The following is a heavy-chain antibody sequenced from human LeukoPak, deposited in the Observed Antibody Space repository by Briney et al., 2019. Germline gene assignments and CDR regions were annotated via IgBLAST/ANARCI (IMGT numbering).Heavy chain of an antibody. V-gene: IGHV1-8*01. CDR1: EYTFTSYD. Sequence: ASVRVSCKTSEYTFTSYDINWVRQATGQGLEWMGWMNPKSGNTGYAQKFQGRITMTSDTSISTAYMELSSLRSEDTAVYYCARRNLGSESYSRLDYWGQGSLVTVSS. CDR3: ARRNLGSESYSRLDY. J-gene: IGHJ4*02. D-gene: IGHD3-10*01. CDR2: MNPKSGNT.